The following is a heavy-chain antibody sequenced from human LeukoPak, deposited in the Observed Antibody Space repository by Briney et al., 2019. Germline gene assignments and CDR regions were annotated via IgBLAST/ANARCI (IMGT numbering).Heavy chain of an antibody. V-gene: IGHV4-59*01. CDR1: GGSISSYY. Sequence: SETLSLTCTVSGGSISSYYWSWIRQPPGKGLEWIGYIYYSGSTNYNPSLKSRVTISVDTSKNQFSLKLSSVTAADTAVYYCARVSPVTTESNWGQGTLVTVSS. CDR3: ARVSPVTTESN. CDR2: IYYSGST. J-gene: IGHJ4*02. D-gene: IGHD4-17*01.